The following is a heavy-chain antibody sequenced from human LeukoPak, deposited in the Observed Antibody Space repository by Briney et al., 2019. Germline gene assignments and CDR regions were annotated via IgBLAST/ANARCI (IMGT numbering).Heavy chain of an antibody. V-gene: IGHV3-33*01. J-gene: IGHJ4*02. CDR3: ARESEYSSGSYDY. Sequence: GGSLRLSCAASGFTFSSYGMHWVRQAPGKGLEWVAVIWYDGSNKYYADSVKGRFTISRDNSKNTLYLQMNSLRAEDTAVYYCARESEYSSGSYDYWGQGTLVTVSS. CDR1: GFTFSSYG. CDR2: IWYDGSNK. D-gene: IGHD6-19*01.